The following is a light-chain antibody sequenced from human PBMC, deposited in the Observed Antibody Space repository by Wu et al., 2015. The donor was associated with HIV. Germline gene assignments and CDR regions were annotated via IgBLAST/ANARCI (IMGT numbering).Light chain of an antibody. CDR1: QSVSDNY. Sequence: EIVLTQSPGTLSLSPGEGATLSCRASQSVSDNYLAWYQQKPGQAPRLLMYDASSRATGIPDRFSGSGSGTDFTLTISRLEPEDFAVYYCQQYGSSPGFTFGPGTKVDIK. CDR3: QQYGSSPGFT. CDR2: DAS. J-gene: IGKJ3*01. V-gene: IGKV3-20*01.